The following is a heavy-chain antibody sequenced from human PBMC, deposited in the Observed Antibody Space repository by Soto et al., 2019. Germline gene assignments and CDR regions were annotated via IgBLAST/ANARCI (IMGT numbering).Heavy chain of an antibody. CDR2: ISGSGGST. CDR1: GFTFSSYA. D-gene: IGHD3-3*01. V-gene: IGHV3-23*01. CDR3: ARKRRRGTITIFGVVTSYGMDV. J-gene: IGHJ6*02. Sequence: GGSLRLSCAASGFTFSSYAMSWVRQAPGKGLEWVSAISGSGGSTYYADSVKGRFTISRDNSKNTLYLQMNSLRAEDTAVYYCARKRRRGTITIFGVVTSYGMDVWGQGTTVTVSS.